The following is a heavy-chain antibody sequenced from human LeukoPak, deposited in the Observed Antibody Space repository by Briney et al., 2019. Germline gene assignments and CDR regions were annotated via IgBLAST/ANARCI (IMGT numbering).Heavy chain of an antibody. D-gene: IGHD6-13*01. CDR1: GGSISSGGYS. V-gene: IGHV4-30-2*01. CDR3: ARDAAKAQLAYFDY. CDR2: IYHSGST. Sequence: SQTLSLTCAVSGGSISSGGYSWSWIRQPPGKGLEWIGYIYHSGSTYYNPSLKSRVTISVDTSKNQFSLKLSSVTAADTAVYYCARDAAKAQLAYFDYWGQGTLVTVSS. J-gene: IGHJ4*02.